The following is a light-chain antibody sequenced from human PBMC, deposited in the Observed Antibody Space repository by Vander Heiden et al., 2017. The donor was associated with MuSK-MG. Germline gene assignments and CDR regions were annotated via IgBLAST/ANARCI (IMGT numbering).Light chain of an antibody. CDR3: ATWDDSLKGPV. J-gene: IGLJ3*02. CDR1: SSNIGSNP. Sequence: QSVFTPPPSASGTPGQRVTISCSGSSSNIGSNPVNWYQQLPGTAPKLLIYSDDNQRPSGVPDRFSGSKSGTAASLAISGLQSEDEADYYCATWDDSLKGPVFGGGTKLTVL. CDR2: SDDN. V-gene: IGLV1-44*01.